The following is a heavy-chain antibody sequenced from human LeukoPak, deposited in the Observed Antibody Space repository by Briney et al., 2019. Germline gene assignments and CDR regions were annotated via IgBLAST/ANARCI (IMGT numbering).Heavy chain of an antibody. D-gene: IGHD2-2*01. J-gene: IGHJ3*02. CDR2: IYYSGST. CDR1: GGSLSSGDYY. Sequence: ASETLSLTCTVSGGSLSSGDYYWSWIRQPPGKGLEWIGYIYYSGSTYYNPSLKSRVTISVDTSKNQFSLKLSSVTAADTAVYYCARDQLLDAFDIWGQGTMVTVSS. CDR3: ARDQLLDAFDI. V-gene: IGHV4-30-4*01.